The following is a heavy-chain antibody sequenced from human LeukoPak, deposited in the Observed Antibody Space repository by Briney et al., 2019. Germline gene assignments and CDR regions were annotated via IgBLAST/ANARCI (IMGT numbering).Heavy chain of an antibody. J-gene: IGHJ4*02. D-gene: IGHD3-16*01. V-gene: IGHV4-34*01. Sequence: PSETLSLTCAVYGGSFSGYYSSWIRQPPGKGLEWIGEINHSGSTNYNPSLKSRVTISIDKSKNRFSLKLRSVTAGDTAIYYCAREGAEGDYFDYWGQGALVTVSS. CDR1: GGSFSGYY. CDR3: AREGAEGDYFDY. CDR2: INHSGST.